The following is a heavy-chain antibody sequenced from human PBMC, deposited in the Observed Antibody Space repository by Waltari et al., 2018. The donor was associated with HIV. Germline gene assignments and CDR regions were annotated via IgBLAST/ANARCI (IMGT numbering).Heavy chain of an antibody. J-gene: IGHJ4*02. D-gene: IGHD3-10*01. Sequence: QVQLVQSGAEVKKPGASVKVSCKASGYTFTRYDINWVRQATGQGLEWMGWMNPNSGNKGYTQKFQGRVTMTRNTSISTAYMELSSLRSEDTAVYYCARVYYYDSGSYRPFFEYWGQGTLVTVSS. CDR3: ARVYYYDSGSYRPFFEY. CDR2: MNPNSGNK. CDR1: GYTFTRYD. V-gene: IGHV1-8*01.